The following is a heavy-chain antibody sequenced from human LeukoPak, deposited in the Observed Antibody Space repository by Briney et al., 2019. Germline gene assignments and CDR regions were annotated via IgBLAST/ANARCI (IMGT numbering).Heavy chain of an antibody. D-gene: IGHD5-18*01. Sequence: ASVKVSCKASGYTFTSYGISWVRQAPGQGLEWMGWISAYNGNTNYAQKFQGRVTMTRDTSISTAYMELSRLRSDDTAVYYCARPKSGGYSYGFDYWGQGTLVTVSS. J-gene: IGHJ4*02. CDR2: ISAYNGNT. CDR3: ARPKSGGYSYGFDY. CDR1: GYTFTSYG. V-gene: IGHV1-18*01.